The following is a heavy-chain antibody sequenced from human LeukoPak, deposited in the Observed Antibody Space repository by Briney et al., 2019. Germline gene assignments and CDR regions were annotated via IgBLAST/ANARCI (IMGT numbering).Heavy chain of an antibody. CDR1: GFTFSNAW. V-gene: IGHV3-15*01. CDR3: TREAVTANGYFDY. Sequence: GGSLRLSCAASGFTFSNAWMTWVRQAPGKGPEWVGRFKSKTDGGTTDYAAPVKGRFTISRDDSKNTLYLQMNSLKTEDTAVYYCTREAVTANGYFDYWGQGTLVTVSS. D-gene: IGHD2-21*02. J-gene: IGHJ4*02. CDR2: FKSKTDGGTT.